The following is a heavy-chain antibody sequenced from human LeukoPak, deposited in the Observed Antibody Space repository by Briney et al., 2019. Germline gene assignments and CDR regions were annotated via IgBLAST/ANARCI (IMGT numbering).Heavy chain of an antibody. J-gene: IGHJ2*01. V-gene: IGHV4-39*07. D-gene: IGHD3-3*01. CDR1: GGSISSSSYY. Sequence: SETLSLTCTVSGGSISSSSYYWGWIRQPPGKGLEWIGSIYYSGSTYYNPSLKSRVTISVDTSKNQFSLKLSSVTAADTAVYYCARDQVRGYDFWSGYNDWYFDLRGRGTLVTVSS. CDR2: IYYSGST. CDR3: ARDQVRGYDFWSGYNDWYFDL.